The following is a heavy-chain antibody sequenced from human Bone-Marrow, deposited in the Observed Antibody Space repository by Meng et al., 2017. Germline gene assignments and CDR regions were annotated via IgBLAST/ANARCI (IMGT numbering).Heavy chain of an antibody. CDR1: GFIFSSYT. CDR3: VSENYGDYFDY. D-gene: IGHD4-17*01. CDR2: MSSSSTYI. V-gene: IGHV3-21*01. J-gene: IGHJ4*02. Sequence: VQLVGAWGGLVKPGGSLRLSCAASGFIFSSYTMNGVRQAPGKGLEWVSSMSSSSTYIYYAESVKGRFTNSRDNTKNSLYLQLNSLRAEDTAIYYCVSENYGDYFDYWGQGALVTVSS.